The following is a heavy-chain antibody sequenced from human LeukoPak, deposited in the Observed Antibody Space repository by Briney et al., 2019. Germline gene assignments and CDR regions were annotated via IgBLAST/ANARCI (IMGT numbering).Heavy chain of an antibody. D-gene: IGHD6-13*01. Sequence: GGSLRLSCAASGFTFSSYGMHWVRQAPGKGLEWVAFIRYDGSNKYYADSVKGRFTISRDNAKNSLSLQMNSLRAEDTALYYCARDRGGSSYDAFDVWGQGTMVTVSS. CDR2: IRYDGSNK. V-gene: IGHV3-30*02. CDR1: GFTFSSYG. CDR3: ARDRGGSSYDAFDV. J-gene: IGHJ3*01.